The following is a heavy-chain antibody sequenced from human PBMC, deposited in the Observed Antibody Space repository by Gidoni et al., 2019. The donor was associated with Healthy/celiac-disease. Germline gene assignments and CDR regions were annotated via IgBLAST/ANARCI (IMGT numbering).Heavy chain of an antibody. V-gene: IGHV3-23*04. Sequence: VQLVESGGGLVQPGGSLSLSCAASGSTFNNYAMTWVRQAPGKGLEWVSAISGSGTSTHYADSVKGRFTISRDNAKNTLYLQMNSLRAEDTAVYYCAKEVLGVVAATDWGQGTLVTVSS. CDR2: ISGSGTST. CDR3: AKEVLGVVAATD. D-gene: IGHD2-15*01. CDR1: GSTFNNYA. J-gene: IGHJ4*02.